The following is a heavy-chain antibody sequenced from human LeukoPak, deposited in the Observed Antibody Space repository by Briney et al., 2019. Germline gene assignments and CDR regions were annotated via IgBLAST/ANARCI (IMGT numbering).Heavy chain of an antibody. CDR1: GFTFSSYA. D-gene: IGHD3-22*01. CDR2: IWYDGSNK. J-gene: IGHJ4*02. V-gene: IGHV3-33*08. CDR3: ARERSGRYYYDSSGYYSDY. Sequence: GGSLRLSCAASGFTFSSYAMSWVRQAPGKGLEWVAVIWYDGSNKYYADSVKGRFTISRDNSKNTLYLQMNSLRAEDTAVYYRARERSGRYYYDSSGYYSDYWGQGTLVTVSS.